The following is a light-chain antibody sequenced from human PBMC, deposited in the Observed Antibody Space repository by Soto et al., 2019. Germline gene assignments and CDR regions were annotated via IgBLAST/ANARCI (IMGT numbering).Light chain of an antibody. CDR2: DVN. Sequence: QSALTQPASVSGSPGQSITISCTGTSSDVGGYNYVSWYQQHPGKAPKLMIYDVNNRPSGVSNRFSGSKSGNTASLTISGLQAEDEADYYWSSYTSSNTLVFGSGTKLTVL. CDR3: SSYTSSNTLV. J-gene: IGLJ1*01. V-gene: IGLV2-14*01. CDR1: SSDVGGYNY.